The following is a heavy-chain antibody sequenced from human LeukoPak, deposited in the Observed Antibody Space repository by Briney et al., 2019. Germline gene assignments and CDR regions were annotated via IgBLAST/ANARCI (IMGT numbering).Heavy chain of an antibody. CDR2: ISAYNGNT. CDR1: GYTFTSYG. D-gene: IGHD1-26*01. J-gene: IGHJ3*02. CDR3: ARVRWELPNDAFDI. Sequence: ASVKVSCKASGYTFTSYGISWVRQAPGQGLEWMGWISAYNGNTNYAQKLQGRVTMTTDTSTSTAYMELRRLRSDDTAVYYCARVRWELPNDAFDIWGQGTMVTVSS. V-gene: IGHV1-18*01.